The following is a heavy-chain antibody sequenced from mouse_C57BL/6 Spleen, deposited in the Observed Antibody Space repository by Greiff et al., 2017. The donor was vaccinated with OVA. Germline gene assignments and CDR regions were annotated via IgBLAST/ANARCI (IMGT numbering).Heavy chain of an antibody. V-gene: IGHV5-17*01. CDR1: GFTFSDYG. Sequence: DVKLVESGGGLVKPGGSLKLSCAASGFTFSDYGMHWVRQAPEKGLEWVAYISSGSSTIYYADTVKGRSTISRDKAKNTLFLQMTSLRSEDTAMYYCATPYYGSSPGVWGTGTTVTVSS. D-gene: IGHD1-1*01. CDR3: ATPYYGSSPGV. J-gene: IGHJ1*03. CDR2: ISSGSSTI.